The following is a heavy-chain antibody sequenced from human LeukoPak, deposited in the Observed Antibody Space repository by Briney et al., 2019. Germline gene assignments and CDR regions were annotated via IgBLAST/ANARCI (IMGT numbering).Heavy chain of an antibody. CDR2: INTGGGTT. V-gene: IGHV1-46*01. D-gene: IGHD3-22*01. CDR1: GYTVTSYH. J-gene: IGHJ5*02. Sequence: GASVKVSCKASGYTVTSYHMHWVRQAPGQGLEWMGVINTGGGTTSYAQKFQGRVTMTRDMSTSTVYMELSNLRSEDTAVYKCARRAYYYDSSGYYDNWFDPWGQGTLVTVSS. CDR3: ARRAYYYDSSGYYDNWFDP.